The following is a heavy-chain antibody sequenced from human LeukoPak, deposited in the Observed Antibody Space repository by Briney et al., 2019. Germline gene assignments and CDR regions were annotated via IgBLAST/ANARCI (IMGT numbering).Heavy chain of an antibody. CDR1: GYTFTGYY. V-gene: IGHV1-2*02. CDR2: INPNSGGT. J-gene: IGHJ3*02. Sequence: RASVKVSCKASGYTFTGYYMHWVRQAPGQGLEWMGWINPNSGGTNYAQKFQGRVTMTRDTSISTAYMELSRLRSDDTAVYYCARGGYSGSADAFDIWGQGTMVTVSS. CDR3: ARGGYSGSADAFDI. D-gene: IGHD1-26*01.